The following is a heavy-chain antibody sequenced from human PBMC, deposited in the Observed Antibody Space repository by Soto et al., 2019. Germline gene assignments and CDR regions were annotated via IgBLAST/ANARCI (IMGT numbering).Heavy chain of an antibody. Sequence: QVQLVQSGAEVKKPGASVKVSCKASGYTFTNYAIHWVRQAPGQRLEWMGWINGGNGNTKYSQKFQGRVTITRDTSASTAYMELSSLRSEDTAVYYCARDGSSYYTYGMDVWGQGTTVTVSS. CDR2: INGGNGNT. D-gene: IGHD3-3*01. CDR3: ARDGSSYYTYGMDV. CDR1: GYTFTNYA. V-gene: IGHV1-3*01. J-gene: IGHJ6*02.